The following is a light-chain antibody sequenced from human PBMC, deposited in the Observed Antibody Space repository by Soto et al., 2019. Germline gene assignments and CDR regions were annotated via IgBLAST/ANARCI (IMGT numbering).Light chain of an antibody. J-gene: IGKJ1*01. CDR1: QSISSW. V-gene: IGKV1-5*03. Sequence: DIQMTQSPSTLSASVGDRVTITCRASQSISSWLAWYQQKPGKAPRLLIYKASDLESGVPSRFSGSGSGTDFTLTISSLQPDDFATYYCQQSYSTTWTFGQGTKVDIK. CDR2: KAS. CDR3: QQSYSTTWT.